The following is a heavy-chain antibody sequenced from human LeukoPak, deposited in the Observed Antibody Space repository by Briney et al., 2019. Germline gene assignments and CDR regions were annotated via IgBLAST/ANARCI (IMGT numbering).Heavy chain of an antibody. D-gene: IGHD6-13*01. CDR3: ARGKADSSSWNDY. J-gene: IGHJ4*02. CDR2: IYSGGST. CDR1: GFTVSSNY. Sequence: PGGSLRLSCAASGFTVSSNYMSWVRQAPGKGLEWVSVIYSGGSTYYADSVKGRFTISRHNSKNTLYLQMNSLRAEDTAVYYCARGKADSSSWNDYWGQGTLVTVSS. V-gene: IGHV3-53*04.